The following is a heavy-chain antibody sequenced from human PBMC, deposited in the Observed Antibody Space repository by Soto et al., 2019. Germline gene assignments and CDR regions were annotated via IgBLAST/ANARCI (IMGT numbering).Heavy chain of an antibody. Sequence: QVQLVQSGAEVKKPGSSVKVSCKASGGTFSSYTISWVRQAPGQGLEWMGRIIPILGIANYAQKFQGRVTITADKSPSTAYMELSSLRSEDTAVYYCARDVGPKYCSGGSCYFDYWGQGTLVTVSS. CDR3: ARDVGPKYCSGGSCYFDY. D-gene: IGHD2-15*01. CDR2: IIPILGIA. CDR1: GGTFSSYT. J-gene: IGHJ4*02. V-gene: IGHV1-69*08.